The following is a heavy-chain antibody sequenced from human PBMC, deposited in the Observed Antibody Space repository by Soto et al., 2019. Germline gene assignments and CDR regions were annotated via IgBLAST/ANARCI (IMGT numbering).Heavy chain of an antibody. J-gene: IGHJ4*02. CDR3: ARDEPDYDFWSGTYILRPPILDY. D-gene: IGHD3-3*01. Sequence: GGSLRLSWAASGFTFSDYYMSWIRQAPGKGLEWVSYISSSGSTIYYADTVKGRFTMSRDNAKNSLYLQMNSLRAEDTAVYYCARDEPDYDFWSGTYILRPPILDYWGQGTLVTVSS. CDR2: ISSSGSTI. V-gene: IGHV3-11*01. CDR1: GFTFSDYY.